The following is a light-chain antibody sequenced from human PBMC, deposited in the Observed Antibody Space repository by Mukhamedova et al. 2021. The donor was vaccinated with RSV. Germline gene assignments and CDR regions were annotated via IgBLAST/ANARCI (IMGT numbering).Light chain of an antibody. Sequence: WYQRRVHGKVPKLLIYAVSTLQSGVPSRFSGSGFGTDFTLTISSLQLEDVATYYCQKYDSAPATFGQGTKVEI. CDR2: AVS. V-gene: IGKV1-27*01. CDR3: QKYDSAPAT. J-gene: IGKJ1*01.